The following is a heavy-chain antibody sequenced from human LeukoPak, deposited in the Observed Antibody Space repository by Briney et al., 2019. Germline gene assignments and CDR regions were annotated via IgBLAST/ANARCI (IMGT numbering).Heavy chain of an antibody. Sequence: ASVKVSSTASGYTFTTYDINWVRQATGQGLEWMGWMNPNSGNTGYAQKFQGRVTMTRNTSISTAYMELSSLRSEDTAVYYCARGDYVWGSYRYTDYWGQGTLVTVSS. D-gene: IGHD3-16*02. CDR3: ARGDYVWGSYRYTDY. J-gene: IGHJ4*02. CDR1: GYTFTTYD. V-gene: IGHV1-8*01. CDR2: MNPNSGNT.